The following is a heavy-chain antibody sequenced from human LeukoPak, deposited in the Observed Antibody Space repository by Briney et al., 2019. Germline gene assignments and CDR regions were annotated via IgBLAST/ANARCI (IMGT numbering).Heavy chain of an antibody. CDR1: GGSISSSSYY. CDR3: ARLSFGWYPFDY. V-gene: IGHV4-39*01. Sequence: SETLSLTCTVSGGSISSSSYYWGWIRQPPGKGLEGIGSIYYSGSTYYNPSLKSRVTISVDTSKNQFSLKLSSVTAADMAVYYCARLSFGWYPFDYWGRGTLVTVSS. D-gene: IGHD6-19*01. J-gene: IGHJ4*02. CDR2: IYYSGST.